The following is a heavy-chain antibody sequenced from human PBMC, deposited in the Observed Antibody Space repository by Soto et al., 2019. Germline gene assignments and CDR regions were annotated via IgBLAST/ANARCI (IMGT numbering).Heavy chain of an antibody. CDR3: AKEKPTPTCIVS. V-gene: IGHV3-23*01. CDR1: GFSFSTYP. J-gene: IGHJ4*02. Sequence: GGSLRLSCVASGFSFSTYPMTWVRQAPGKGLEWVSLISGSGTNTYYAESVKGRFTISRDNCQNTLYLQMNTLRAEDTAVYYCAKEKPTPTCIVSWDQGPLLAVSS. CDR2: ISGSGTNT.